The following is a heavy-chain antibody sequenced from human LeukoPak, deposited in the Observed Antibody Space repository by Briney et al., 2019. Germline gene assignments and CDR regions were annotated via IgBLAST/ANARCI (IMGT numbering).Heavy chain of an antibody. D-gene: IGHD6-13*01. Sequence: GGSLRLSCAASGFTFSSYAMSWVRQAPGKGLEWVSAISGSGGSTYYADSVKGRFTISRDNSKNTLYLQMNSLRAEDTVVYYCAKDYSSSWSLAYYFDYWGQGTLVTVSS. CDR3: AKDYSSSWSLAYYFDY. CDR2: ISGSGGST. V-gene: IGHV3-23*01. J-gene: IGHJ4*02. CDR1: GFTFSSYA.